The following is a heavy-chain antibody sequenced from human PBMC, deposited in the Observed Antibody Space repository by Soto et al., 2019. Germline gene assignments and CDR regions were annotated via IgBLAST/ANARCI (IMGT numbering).Heavy chain of an antibody. CDR3: ARSHSSGWYIAYFQH. CDR1: GGSISSYY. J-gene: IGHJ1*01. V-gene: IGHV4-59*01. Sequence: SETLSLTCTVSGGSISSYYWSWIRQPPGKGLEWIGYIYYSGSTNYNPSLKSRVTISVDTSKNQFSLKLSSVTAADTAVYYCARSHSSGWYIAYFQHWGQGTLVTVSS. D-gene: IGHD6-19*01. CDR2: IYYSGST.